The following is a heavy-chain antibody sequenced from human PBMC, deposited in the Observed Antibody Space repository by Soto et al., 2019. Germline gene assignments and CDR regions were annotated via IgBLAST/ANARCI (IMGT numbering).Heavy chain of an antibody. CDR2: IYTSGST. CDR1: GGSISSYY. J-gene: IGHJ5*02. Sequence: QVQLQESGPGLVKPSETLSLTCTVSGGSISSYYWSWIRQPAGKGLEWIGRIYTSGSTNYNPSLKSRVTMSVDTSKNQFSLKLSSVTAADTAVYYCARDGDFWSGYFPGNWFDPWGQGTLVTVSS. CDR3: ARDGDFWSGYFPGNWFDP. V-gene: IGHV4-4*07. D-gene: IGHD3-3*01.